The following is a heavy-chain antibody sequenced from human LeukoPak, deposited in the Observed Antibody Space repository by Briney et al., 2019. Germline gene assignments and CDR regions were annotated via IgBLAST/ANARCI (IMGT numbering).Heavy chain of an antibody. D-gene: IGHD1-14*01. V-gene: IGHV3-30*03. Sequence: GRSLRLSCAASGFTFSSYGMHWVRQAPGKGLEWVAVISYDGSNKYYADSVKGRFTISRDNAKNTLYLQMNSLRAEDTAIYYCGRVVTTSEDWGQGILVTVST. CDR1: GFTFSSYG. CDR2: ISYDGSNK. J-gene: IGHJ4*02. CDR3: GRVVTTSED.